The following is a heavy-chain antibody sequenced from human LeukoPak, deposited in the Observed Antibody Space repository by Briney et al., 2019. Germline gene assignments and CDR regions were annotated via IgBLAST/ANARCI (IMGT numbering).Heavy chain of an antibody. CDR1: GFTFSCYS. V-gene: IGHV3-21*01. D-gene: IGHD1-26*01. CDR2: ISSSSSYI. CDR3: ARGPSKGELGD. J-gene: IGHJ4*02. Sequence: GGSLRLSCAASGFTFSCYSMNWVRQAPGKGLEWVSSISSSSSYIYYADSVKGRFTISRDNAKNSLYLQMNSLRAEDTAVYYCARGPSKGELGDWGQGTLVTVSS.